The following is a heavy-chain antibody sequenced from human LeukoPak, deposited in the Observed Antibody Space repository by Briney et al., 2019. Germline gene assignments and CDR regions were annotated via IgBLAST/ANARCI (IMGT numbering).Heavy chain of an antibody. CDR3: ARDIPGGGSPYYFGY. CDR2: VYHSGDT. V-gene: IGHV4-30-2*01. D-gene: IGHD3-16*01. Sequence: PSETLSLTCTVSGDSISSGGHYWSWIRQPPGKGLEWIGYVYHSGDTNYNPSLKSRVTILVDGSKNHFSLRLRSVTAADTAIYYCARDIPGGGSPYYFGYWGQGSLVTVSS. J-gene: IGHJ4*02. CDR1: GDSISSGGHY.